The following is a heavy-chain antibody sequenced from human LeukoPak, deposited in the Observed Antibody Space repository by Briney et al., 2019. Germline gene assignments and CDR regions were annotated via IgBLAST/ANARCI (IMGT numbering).Heavy chain of an antibody. CDR2: INPNSGGT. D-gene: IGHD4-17*01. CDR3: ARVQAPATVTTRLDFDY. Sequence: ASVKVSCKASGYIFTSYAMNWVRQAPGQGLEWMGRINPNSGGTNYAQKFQGRVTMTRDTSISTAYMELSRLRSDDTAVYYCARVQAPATVTTRLDFDYWGQGTLVTVSS. CDR1: GYIFTSYA. V-gene: IGHV1-2*06. J-gene: IGHJ4*02.